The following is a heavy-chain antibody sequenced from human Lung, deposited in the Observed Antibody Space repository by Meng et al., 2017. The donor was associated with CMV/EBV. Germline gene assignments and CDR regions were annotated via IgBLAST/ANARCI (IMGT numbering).Heavy chain of an antibody. J-gene: IGHJ4*02. Sequence: FPFSSYSMTWVRQAPGKGLEWVSSVSPRSNYINYADSVKGRFTISRDNAKNSLYLQMNSLRAEDTAVYHCARYRGVDFWSGYYSFDQWGQGTLVTVSS. CDR1: FPFSSYS. V-gene: IGHV3-21*01. D-gene: IGHD3-3*01. CDR2: VSPRSNYI. CDR3: ARYRGVDFWSGYYSFDQ.